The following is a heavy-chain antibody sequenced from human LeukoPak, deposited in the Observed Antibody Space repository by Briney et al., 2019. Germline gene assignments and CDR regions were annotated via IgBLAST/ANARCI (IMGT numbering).Heavy chain of an antibody. V-gene: IGHV1-18*01. Sequence: AAVKVSCKAYGYTFTSYGINWLRQAPEQGPEWMGWISAYNGNTKYAQNLQGRVTMTTDTSTSTAYMELRSLRSDDTAVYYCSRDLPYSSSWESIDYWGQGTLVTVSS. CDR3: SRDLPYSSSWESIDY. CDR1: GYTFTSYG. D-gene: IGHD6-13*01. CDR2: ISAYNGNT. J-gene: IGHJ4*02.